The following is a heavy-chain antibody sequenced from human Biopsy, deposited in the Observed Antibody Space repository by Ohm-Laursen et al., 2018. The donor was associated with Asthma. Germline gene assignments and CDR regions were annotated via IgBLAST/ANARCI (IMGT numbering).Heavy chain of an antibody. CDR2: LIPVLGTP. CDR3: ARGYSDSDRIVYYYSGMEV. J-gene: IGHJ6*02. D-gene: IGHD5-12*01. CDR1: GDSFSNYA. V-gene: IGHV1-69*13. Sequence: ASVKVSCKASGDSFSNYAISWVRQAPGQGLEWMGGLIPVLGTPDHAQMFEGRVTVTADESTSTAYMELSSLSSEDTAVYYCARGYSDSDRIVYYYSGMEVWGQGTTVTVSS.